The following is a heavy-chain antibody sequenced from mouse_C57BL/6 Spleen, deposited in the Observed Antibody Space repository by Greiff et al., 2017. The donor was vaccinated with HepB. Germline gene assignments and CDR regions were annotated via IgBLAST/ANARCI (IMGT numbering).Heavy chain of an antibody. V-gene: IGHV1-82*01. J-gene: IGHJ3*01. Sequence: VKLVESGPELVKPGASVKISCKASGYAFSSSWMNWVKQRPGKGLEWIGRIYPGDGDTNYNGKFKGKATLTADKSSSTAYMQLSSLTSEDSAVYFCARDYDYDGAWFAYWGQGTLVTVSA. CDR2: IYPGDGDT. CDR1: GYAFSSSW. CDR3: ARDYDYDGAWFAY. D-gene: IGHD2-4*01.